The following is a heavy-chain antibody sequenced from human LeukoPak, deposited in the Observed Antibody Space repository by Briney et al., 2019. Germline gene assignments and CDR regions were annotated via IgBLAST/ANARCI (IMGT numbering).Heavy chain of an antibody. V-gene: IGHV3-66*01. CDR3: AKVAPPDAFDI. Sequence: GGSLRLSCAAFGFTVNSNYMSWVRQAPGKGLEWVSTIYSGGSSYYADSVKGRFTISRDNSKNTLYLQMNSLRAEDTAVYYCAKVAPPDAFDIWGQGTMVTVSS. J-gene: IGHJ3*02. CDR2: IYSGGSS. CDR1: GFTVNSNY.